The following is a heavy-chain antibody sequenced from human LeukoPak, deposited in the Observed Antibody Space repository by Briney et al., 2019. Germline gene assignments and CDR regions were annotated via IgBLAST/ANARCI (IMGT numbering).Heavy chain of an antibody. J-gene: IGHJ4*02. V-gene: IGHV1-18*01. CDR1: GYSFSDYG. CDR2: ISGNNGNG. Sequence: ASVKVSCKSSGYSFSDYGTAWVRQARGQGLEWIGWISGNNGNGNKAQKFQGRVTMTINRSSTSAVMELKRLSADDTAVYYCARDWSTGDYWGQGTLVTVSS. CDR3: ARDWSTGDY. D-gene: IGHD3-10*01.